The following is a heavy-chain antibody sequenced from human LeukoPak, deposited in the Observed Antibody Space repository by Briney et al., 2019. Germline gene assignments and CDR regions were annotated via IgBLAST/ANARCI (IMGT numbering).Heavy chain of an antibody. V-gene: IGHV4-34*10. D-gene: IGHD3-3*01. CDR1: GGSFSEYY. CDR3: AREGGFYRPLDY. CDR2: VHLDGRT. Sequence: SETLSLTCAVYGGSFSEYYWSWIRQPPGKGLEWIGEVHLDGRTNYNPSLKSRLIMSVDLPENHISLKLTSVTAADTAVYYCAREGGFYRPLDYSGQGTLVTVSS. J-gene: IGHJ4*02.